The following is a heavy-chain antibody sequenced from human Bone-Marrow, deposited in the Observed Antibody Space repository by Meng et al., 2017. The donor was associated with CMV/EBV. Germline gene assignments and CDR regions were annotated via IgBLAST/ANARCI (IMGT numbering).Heavy chain of an antibody. J-gene: IGHJ2*01. V-gene: IGHV3-23*03. CDR1: FTFGSYA. Sequence: FTFGSYALSWFRQAPGKELAWISIISSAGIHTSYADSVPGRFSISRDNSLLSLYLQMISLKAEDTAVYYCAKGFRYGTRHYWYFDLWGRGTLVTVSS. D-gene: IGHD6-13*01. CDR2: ISSAGIHT. CDR3: AKGFRYGTRHYWYFDL.